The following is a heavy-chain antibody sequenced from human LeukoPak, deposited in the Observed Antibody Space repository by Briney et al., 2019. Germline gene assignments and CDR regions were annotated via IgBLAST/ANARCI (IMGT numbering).Heavy chain of an antibody. CDR1: GFTFSSYA. D-gene: IGHD6-13*01. CDR2: ISGSGGST. J-gene: IGHJ4*02. Sequence: PGGSLRLSCAASGFTFSSYAMSWVRQAPGKGLEWVSAISGSGGSTYYADSVKGRLTISRDNSKNTLYLQMNSLRAEDTAVYYCAKAGGGYSSSWYSNPGYWGQGTLVTVSS. CDR3: AKAGGGYSSSWYSNPGY. V-gene: IGHV3-23*01.